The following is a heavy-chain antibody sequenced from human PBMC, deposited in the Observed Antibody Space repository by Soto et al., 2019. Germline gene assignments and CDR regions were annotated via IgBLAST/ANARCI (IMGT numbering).Heavy chain of an antibody. Sequence: PVGSLRLSCAASGFTFSSYEMNWVRQAPGKGLEWVSYISSSGSTIYYADSVKGRFTISRDNAKNSLYLQMNSLRAEDTAVYYCARDESVVVPAASWNYYYYGMDVWGQGTTVTVSS. CDR3: ARDESVVVPAASWNYYYYGMDV. J-gene: IGHJ6*02. D-gene: IGHD2-2*01. CDR1: GFTFSSYE. CDR2: ISSSGSTI. V-gene: IGHV3-48*03.